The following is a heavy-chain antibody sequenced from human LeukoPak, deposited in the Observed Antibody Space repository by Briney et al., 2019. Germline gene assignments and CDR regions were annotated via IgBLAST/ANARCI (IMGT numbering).Heavy chain of an antibody. V-gene: IGHV3-23*01. CDR1: GFTFSSYA. CDR3: ALLGLN. D-gene: IGHD2-15*01. J-gene: IGHJ4*02. CDR2: IVGSGYTT. Sequence: PGGSLRLSCAGSGFTFSSYAMSWVRQAPGKGLEWVSSIVGSGYTTYYADSVKGRFTISRDNSKNTVYLQMNSLRAEDTAVYYCALLGLNWGQGTLVTVSS.